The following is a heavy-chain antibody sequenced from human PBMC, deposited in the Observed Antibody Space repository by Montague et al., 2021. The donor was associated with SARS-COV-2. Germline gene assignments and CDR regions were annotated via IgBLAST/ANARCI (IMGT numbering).Heavy chain of an antibody. J-gene: IGHJ6*02. CDR2: INHSGST. Sequence: SETLSLTCAVYGGSFSGYYWSWIRQPPGKGLEWIGEINHSGSTNYTLSLKSRVTISVDTSKNQFSLKLSSVTAADTAVYFCARGCRSVVPAVLVVAFYHYGAMDVWGQGTTVTASS. CDR1: GGSFSGYY. CDR3: ARGCRSVVPAVLVVAFYHYGAMDV. V-gene: IGHV4-34*01. D-gene: IGHD2-2*01.